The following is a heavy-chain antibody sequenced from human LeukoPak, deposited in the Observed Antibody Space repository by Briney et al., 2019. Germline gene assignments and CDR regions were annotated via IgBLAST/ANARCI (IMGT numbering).Heavy chain of an antibody. J-gene: IGHJ5*02. V-gene: IGHV4-34*01. CDR1: GGSFSGYY. CDR3: ARGIEVWFGFDWFDP. CDR2: INHSGST. D-gene: IGHD3-10*01. Sequence: PSETLSLTCAVYGGSFSGYYWSWIRQPPGKGLEWIGEINHSGSTNYNPSLKSRVTISVDTSKNQFSLKPSSVTAADTAVYYCARGIEVWFGFDWFDPWGQGTLVTVSS.